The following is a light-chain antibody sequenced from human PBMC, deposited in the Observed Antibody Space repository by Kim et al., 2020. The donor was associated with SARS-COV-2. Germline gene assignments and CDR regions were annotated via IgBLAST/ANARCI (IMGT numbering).Light chain of an antibody. CDR3: CSYEGTVV. V-gene: IGLV2-23*02. CDR1: SRDVV. CDR2: EVN. J-gene: IGLJ2*01. Sequence: SVSVYPGQSITISSTGASRDVVSWYQHHPGEAPKLIIFEVNKRPSQISNRFSGSKSGNTASLTIAGLQAEDEANYYCCSYEGTVVFGGGTKLTVL.